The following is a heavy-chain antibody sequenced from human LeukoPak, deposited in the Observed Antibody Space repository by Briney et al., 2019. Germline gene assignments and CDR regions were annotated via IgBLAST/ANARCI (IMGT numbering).Heavy chain of an antibody. CDR1: GYTLTGYY. CDR3: ARDGYNNGDFDY. V-gene: IGHV1-2*06. Sequence: ASVKVSCKASGYTLTGYYMHWVRQAPGQGLEWMGRINPNSGGTNYAQKFQGRVTMTRDTSISTAYVELSSLRSDDTAVYYCARDGYNNGDFDYWGQGTLVTVSS. CDR2: INPNSGGT. J-gene: IGHJ4*02. D-gene: IGHD5-24*01.